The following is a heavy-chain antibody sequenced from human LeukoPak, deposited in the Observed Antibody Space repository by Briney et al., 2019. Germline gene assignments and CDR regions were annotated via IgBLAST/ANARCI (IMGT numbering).Heavy chain of an antibody. CDR3: ARDRPHRY. J-gene: IGHJ4*02. Sequence: SETLSLTCTVSGGSISSYYWSWIRQPPGKGLEWIGYIYTSGGTNYNPSLKSRVTISVDTSKNQFSLKLSSVTAADTAVYYWARDRPHRYWGQGTLVTVSS. CDR2: IYTSGGT. CDR1: GGSISSYY. V-gene: IGHV4-4*09. D-gene: IGHD2-15*01.